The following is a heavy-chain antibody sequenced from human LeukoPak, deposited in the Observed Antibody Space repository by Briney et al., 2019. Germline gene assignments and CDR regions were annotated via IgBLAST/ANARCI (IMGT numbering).Heavy chain of an antibody. J-gene: IGHJ3*01. CDR3: ARDRGVGGSAAIDAFDV. CDR2: VYYTGST. D-gene: IGHD3-10*01. CDR1: GDSISSTSYY. Sequence: PSETLSLTCSVSGDSISSTSYYWSWIRQPPGKGLEWIGYVYYTGSTNYNPSLKSRVTISLDTSKNQFSLKLSSVTAADTAVYYCARDRGVGGSAAIDAFDVWGQGTMATVSS. V-gene: IGHV4-61*01.